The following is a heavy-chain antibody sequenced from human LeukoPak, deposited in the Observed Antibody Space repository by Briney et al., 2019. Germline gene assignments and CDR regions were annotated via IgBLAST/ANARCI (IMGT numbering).Heavy chain of an antibody. V-gene: IGHV3-30*02. CDR2: IRYDGSNK. D-gene: IGHD3-22*01. CDR1: GFTFSSYG. CDR3: AKGPALYYYDSSGPIDDNAFDI. Sequence: GGSLRLSCAASGFTFSSYGMYRVRQAPGKGLEWVAFIRYDGSNKYYADSVKGRFTISRDNSKNTLYLQMNSLRAEDTAVYYCAKGPALYYYDSSGPIDDNAFDIWGQGTMVTVSS. J-gene: IGHJ3*02.